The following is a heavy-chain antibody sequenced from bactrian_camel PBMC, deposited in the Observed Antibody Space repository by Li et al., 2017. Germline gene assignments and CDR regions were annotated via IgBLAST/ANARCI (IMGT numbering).Heavy chain of an antibody. CDR3: VPRYLGDWSGY. D-gene: IGHD1*01. J-gene: IGHJ6*01. Sequence: VQLVESGGGSVQAGGSLRVSGLASGATHMRSFCMAWFRQAVGKRREAVASIAKDGRTTYADSVKGRFTISSDNAKDTLYLQLNTLKSEDTAMYYCVPRYLGDWSGYWGQGTQVTVS. V-gene: IGHV3S53*01. CDR2: IAKDGRT. CDR1: GATHMRSFC.